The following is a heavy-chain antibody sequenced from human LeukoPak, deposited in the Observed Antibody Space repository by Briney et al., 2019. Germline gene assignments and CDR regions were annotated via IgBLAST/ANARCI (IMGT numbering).Heavy chain of an antibody. V-gene: IGHV3-30*02. D-gene: IGHD5/OR15-5a*01. CDR1: GFTFSSYG. CDR3: ARDQVYDIDP. CDR2: IRYDGSNK. J-gene: IGHJ5*02. Sequence: GGSLRLSCAASGFTFSSYGMHWVRQAPGKGLEWVAFIRYDGSNKYYADSVEGRFTISRDNSKNTLYLQMNSLRAEDTAVYYCARDQVYDIDPWGQGTLVTVSS.